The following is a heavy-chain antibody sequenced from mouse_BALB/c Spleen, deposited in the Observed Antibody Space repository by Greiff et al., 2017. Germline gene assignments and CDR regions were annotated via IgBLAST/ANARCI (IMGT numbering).Heavy chain of an antibody. CDR2: INSNGGST. J-gene: IGHJ2*01. CDR1: GFTFSSYG. D-gene: IGHD2-4*01. Sequence: EVLLVESGGGLVQPGGSLKLSCAASGFTFSSYGMSWVRQTPDKRLELVATINSNGGSTYYPDSVKGRFTISRDNAKNTLYLQMSSLKSEDTAMYYCARDGDDYDFDDWGQGTTLTVSS. CDR3: ARDGDDYDFDD. V-gene: IGHV5-6-3*01.